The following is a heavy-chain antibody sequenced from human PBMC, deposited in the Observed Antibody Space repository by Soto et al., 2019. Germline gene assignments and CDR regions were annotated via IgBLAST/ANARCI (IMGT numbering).Heavy chain of an antibody. D-gene: IGHD3-22*01. Sequence: PSETLSLTCAVSGGSVYSNNWWSWVRQPPGKGLEWIGEIHHSGSTNYNPSLNSRVTISVDNSKNQFSLRLTSVTAADTAVYYCARGYYYDNSGWPPGEWGQGALVTVSS. CDR3: ARGYYYDNSGWPPGE. CDR2: IHHSGST. J-gene: IGHJ4*02. CDR1: GGSVYSNNW. V-gene: IGHV4-4*02.